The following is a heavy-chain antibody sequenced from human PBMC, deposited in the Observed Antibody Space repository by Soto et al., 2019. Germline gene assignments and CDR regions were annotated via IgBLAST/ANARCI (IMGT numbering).Heavy chain of an antibody. Sequence: PSGTLSLPCTVSCGSLSSCCYYWGWIRQPPGKGLEWIGSIYYSGSTYYNPSLKSRVTISVDTSKNQFSLKLSSVTAADTAVYYCARIDWNRFDYWGQGTLVTVSS. CDR1: CGSLSSCCYY. D-gene: IGHD1-1*01. V-gene: IGHV4-39*01. J-gene: IGHJ4*02. CDR2: IYYSGST. CDR3: ARIDWNRFDY.